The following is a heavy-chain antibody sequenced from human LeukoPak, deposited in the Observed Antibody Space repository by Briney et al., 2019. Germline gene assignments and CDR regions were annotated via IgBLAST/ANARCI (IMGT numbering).Heavy chain of an antibody. V-gene: IGHV3-30*18. CDR3: AKDRLGYCSGGHCSTNVLFDV. CDR1: GFTFSSYG. J-gene: IGHJ4*02. D-gene: IGHD2-15*01. CDR2: ISYDGSNK. Sequence: GGSLRLSCAASGFTFSSYGMHWVRQAPGKGLEWVAVISYDGSNKYYADSVKGRFTISRDNSKNTLFLQMNSLRAEDTAVYYCAKDRLGYCSGGHCSTNVLFDVWGQGTLVTVSS.